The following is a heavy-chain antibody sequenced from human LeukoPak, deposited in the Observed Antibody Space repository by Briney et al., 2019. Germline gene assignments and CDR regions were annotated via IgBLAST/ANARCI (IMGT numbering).Heavy chain of an antibody. CDR3: ARDQAKRRIAAAGIHWFDP. V-gene: IGHV3-21*01. CDR2: ISNSSSYI. D-gene: IGHD6-13*01. CDR1: GFTFSSYS. J-gene: IGHJ5*02. Sequence: GGSLRLSCAASGFTFSSYSMNWVRQAPGKGLEWVSSISNSSSYIYYADSVKGRFTISRDNAKNSLYLQMNSLRAEDTAVYYCARDQAKRRIAAAGIHWFDPWGQGTLVTVSS.